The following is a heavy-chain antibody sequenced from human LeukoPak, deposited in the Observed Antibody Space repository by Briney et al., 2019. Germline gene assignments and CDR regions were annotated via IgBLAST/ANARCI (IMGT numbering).Heavy chain of an antibody. V-gene: IGHV3-23*01. CDR3: ARLGSGSDMALYYMDV. CDR2: ISGSGAST. Sequence: GGSQRLSCAASGLTFSTYGMSWVRQAPGKGLEWVSAISGSGASTYYADSVKGRFTISRDNAKNSLYLQMNSLRAEDTAVYYCARLGSGSDMALYYMDVWGKGTTVTVSS. J-gene: IGHJ6*03. D-gene: IGHD3-10*01. CDR1: GLTFSTYG.